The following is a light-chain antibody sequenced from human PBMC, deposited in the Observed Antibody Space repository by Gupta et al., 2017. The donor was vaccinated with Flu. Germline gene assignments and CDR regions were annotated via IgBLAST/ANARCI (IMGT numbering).Light chain of an antibody. CDR1: QSVGSY. Sequence: EIVLTQSPGTLSLSPGERATLSCRASQSVGSYLAWYQQRPGQAPRLLIFDASNRATAIPARFSGSGSGTDFTLTISSLEPEDFAGYFCQHRNSFGQGTRLEIK. CDR3: QHRNS. V-gene: IGKV3-11*01. CDR2: DAS. J-gene: IGKJ5*01.